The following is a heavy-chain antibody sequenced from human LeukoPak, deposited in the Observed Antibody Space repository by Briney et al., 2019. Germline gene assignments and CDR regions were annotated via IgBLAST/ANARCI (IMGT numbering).Heavy chain of an antibody. J-gene: IGHJ6*03. CDR3: AAAYCGGDCYSRSSYYYMDV. CDR1: GYTFTGYY. Sequence: ASVTVSCKTSGYTFTGYYMHWVRQAPGQGLEWMGWVNPNSGGTNYAQKFQGRVTMTRDTSISTAYMELSRLRSDDTAVYYCAAAYCGGDCYSRSSYYYMDVWGKGTTVTVSS. V-gene: IGHV1-2*02. CDR2: VNPNSGGT. D-gene: IGHD2-21*02.